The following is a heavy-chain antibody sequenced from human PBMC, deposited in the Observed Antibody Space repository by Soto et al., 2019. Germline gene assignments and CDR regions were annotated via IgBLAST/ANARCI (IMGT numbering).Heavy chain of an antibody. CDR3: ATPFKWRFEY. CDR2: IKQDGSEK. CDR1: GFTSSIYW. V-gene: IGHV3-7*05. D-gene: IGHD5-12*01. J-gene: IGHJ4*02. Sequence: EVQLVESGGGLVQPGGSLRLSCAGSGFTSSIYWMSWVRQAPGKGLEWLANIKQDGSEKYYVDSVKGRFTISRDNAKNSLYLQMNSLRAADTAVYYCATPFKWRFEYWGQVTLVTASS.